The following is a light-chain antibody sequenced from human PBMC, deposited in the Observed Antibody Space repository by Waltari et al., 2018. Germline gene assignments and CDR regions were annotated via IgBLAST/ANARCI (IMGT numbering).Light chain of an antibody. V-gene: IGKV1-39*01. CDR1: HIISSY. J-gene: IGKJ1*01. CDR3: QQSYSLPRT. CDR2: GAS. Sequence: DIQMTQSPSSLSASVGDRVTITCRTSHIISSYLNWYQHKPGTAPRLLIYGASSLQSGVPSRFSGSASVTDFTLTISSLQPEDFATYYCQQSYSLPRTFGQGTKVEVK.